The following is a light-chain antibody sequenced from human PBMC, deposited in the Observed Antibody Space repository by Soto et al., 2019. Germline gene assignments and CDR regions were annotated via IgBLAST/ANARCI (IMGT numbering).Light chain of an antibody. CDR1: QSLQHSNGYNY. CDR2: LAS. J-gene: IGKJ1*01. Sequence: DIVMTQSPLSLPVTPGEPASISCRSSQSLQHSNGYNYLDWYVQKPGQSPQILIYLASNRASGVPERFSGSGSGTDFTLKISRVEAEDVGTYYRLQALQTPAFGQGTKVEIK. CDR3: LQALQTPA. V-gene: IGKV2-28*01.